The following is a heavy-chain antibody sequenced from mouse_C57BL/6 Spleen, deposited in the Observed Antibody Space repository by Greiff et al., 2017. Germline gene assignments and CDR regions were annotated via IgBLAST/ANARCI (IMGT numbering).Heavy chain of an antibody. CDR2: IDPNSGGT. J-gene: IGHJ3*01. Sequence: VQLQQPGAELVKPGASVKLSCKASGYTFTSYWMHWVKQRPGRGLEWIGRIDPNSGGTKYNEKFKSKATLTVDNPSSTAYMQLSSLTSEVSAVYYCARDDGYPVAYWGQGTLVTVAA. CDR1: GYTFTSYW. CDR3: ARDDGYPVAY. V-gene: IGHV1-72*01. D-gene: IGHD2-3*01.